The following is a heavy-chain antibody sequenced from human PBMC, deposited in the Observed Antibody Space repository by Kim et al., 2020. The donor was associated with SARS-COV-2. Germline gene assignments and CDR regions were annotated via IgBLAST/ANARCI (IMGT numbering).Heavy chain of an antibody. J-gene: IGHJ5*02. CDR2: INHSGST. CDR1: GGSFSGYY. Sequence: SETLSLTCAVYGGSFSGYYWSWIRQPPGKGLEWIGEINHSGSTNYNPSLKSRVTISVDTSKNQFSLKLSSVTAADTAVYYCARGSAAGPDRNGNWFDPWGQGTLVTVSS. D-gene: IGHD6-13*01. CDR3: ARGSAAGPDRNGNWFDP. V-gene: IGHV4-34*01.